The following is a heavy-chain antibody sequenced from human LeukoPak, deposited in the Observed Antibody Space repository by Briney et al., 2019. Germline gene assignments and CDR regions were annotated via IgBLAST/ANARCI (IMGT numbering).Heavy chain of an antibody. D-gene: IGHD6-13*01. CDR3: ATFSKSSSWFLDY. CDR1: GYTLTELS. CDR2: FDPEDGET. J-gene: IGHJ4*02. Sequence: ASVKVSCKVSGYTLTELSMHWVRQAPGKGLEWMGGFDPEDGETIYEQKFQGRVTMTEDTSTDTAYMELSSLRSEDTAVYYCATFSKSSSWFLDYWGQGTLVTVSS. V-gene: IGHV1-24*01.